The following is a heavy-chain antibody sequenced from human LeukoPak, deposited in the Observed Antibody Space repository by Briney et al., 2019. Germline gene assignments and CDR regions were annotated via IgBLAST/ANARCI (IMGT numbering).Heavy chain of an antibody. CDR3: ARTYYDILTGLYYYYYMDV. Sequence: ASVKVSCKASGYTFTNYGISWVRQAPGQGLKGMGWISAYNGNTNYAQKLQGRVTMTTDTSTSTAYIELRSLRSDDTAVYYCARTYYDILTGLYYYYYMDVWGKGTTVTVSS. D-gene: IGHD3-9*01. J-gene: IGHJ6*03. CDR2: ISAYNGNT. V-gene: IGHV1-18*01. CDR1: GYTFTNYG.